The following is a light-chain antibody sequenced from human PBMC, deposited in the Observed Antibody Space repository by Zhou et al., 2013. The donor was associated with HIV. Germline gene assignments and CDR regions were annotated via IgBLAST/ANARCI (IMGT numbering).Light chain of an antibody. CDR2: GAS. J-gene: IGKJ4*01. Sequence: EVLMTQSPVTLSVSPGGRATLSCRASQSVDTYLAWYQQRPGQPPRLLIYGASTRATGIPDRFSGSASGTEFTLTISSLQPEDLAVYYCQQYNHWPPLTFGGGTKVEIK. V-gene: IGKV3D-15*01. CDR1: QSVDTY. CDR3: QQYNHWPPLT.